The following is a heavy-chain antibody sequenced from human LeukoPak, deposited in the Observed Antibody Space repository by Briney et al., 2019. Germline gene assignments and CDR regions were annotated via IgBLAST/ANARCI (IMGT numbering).Heavy chain of an antibody. CDR2: ISGSGGST. CDR1: GFTFSSYA. V-gene: IGHV3-23*01. J-gene: IGHJ3*02. Sequence: GRSLRLSCAASGFTFSSYAMSWVRQAPGKGLEWVSAISGSGGSTYYADSVKGRFTISRDNSKNTLYLQMNSLRAEDTAVYYCAKEWIRTVTPGDDAFDIWGQGTMVTVSS. CDR3: AKEWIRTVTPGDDAFDI. D-gene: IGHD4-17*01.